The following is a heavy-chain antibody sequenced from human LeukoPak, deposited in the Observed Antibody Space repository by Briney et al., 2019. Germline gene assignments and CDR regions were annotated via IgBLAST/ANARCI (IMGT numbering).Heavy chain of an antibody. D-gene: IGHD1-1*01. CDR3: ARDRGVQGYYYGMDV. J-gene: IGHJ6*02. Sequence: GASVKVSCKASGGTFSSYAISWVRQAPGQGLEWMGGIIPIFGTANYAQKFQGRVMITADESTSTAYMELSSLRSEDTAVYYCARDRGVQGYYYGMDVWGQGTTVTVSS. CDR2: IIPIFGTA. CDR1: GGTFSSYA. V-gene: IGHV1-69*13.